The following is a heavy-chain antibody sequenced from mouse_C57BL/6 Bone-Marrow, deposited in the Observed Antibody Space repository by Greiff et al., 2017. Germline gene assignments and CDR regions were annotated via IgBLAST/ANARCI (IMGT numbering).Heavy chain of an antibody. CDR2: INYDGSST. D-gene: IGHD1-1*01. J-gene: IGHJ1*03. V-gene: IGHV5-16*01. CDR1: GFTFSDYY. CDR3: ARDQDYYGSSYWYFDV. Sequence: EVTLVESVGGLVQPGSSMKLSCTASGFTFSDYYMAWVRQVPEKGLEWVANINYDGSSTYYLDSLKSRFIISRDNAKNILYLQMSSLKSEDTATYYCARDQDYYGSSYWYFDVWGTGTTVTVSS.